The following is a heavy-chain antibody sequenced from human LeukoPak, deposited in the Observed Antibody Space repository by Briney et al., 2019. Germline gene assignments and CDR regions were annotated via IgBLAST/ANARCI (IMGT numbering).Heavy chain of an antibody. CDR3: ASEVGATRGFDY. CDR2: INHSGST. CDR1: GGSFSGYY. Sequence: SETLSLTCAVYGGSFSGYYWSWIRQPPGKGLEWIGEINHSGSTNYNPSLKSRVTISVDTSKNQLSLKLGSVTAADTAVYYCASEVGATRGFDYWGQGTLVTVSS. D-gene: IGHD1-26*01. V-gene: IGHV4-34*01. J-gene: IGHJ4*02.